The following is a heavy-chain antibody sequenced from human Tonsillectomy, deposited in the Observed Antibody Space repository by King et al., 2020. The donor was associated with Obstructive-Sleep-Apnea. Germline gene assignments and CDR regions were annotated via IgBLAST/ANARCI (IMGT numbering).Heavy chain of an antibody. CDR3: AGQVATSFYFFDY. V-gene: IGHV1-46*01. Sequence: VQLVESGAEVKKPGASAKVSCKASGDNFTRYYMHWVRQAPGQGLEWMGIINPSGGITTYAQKFQGRVTMTRDTSTSTVYMELSSLRSEDTAVYYCAGQVATSFYFFDYWGQGTPVTVSS. CDR2: INPSGGIT. CDR1: GDNFTRYY. D-gene: IGHD5-12*01. J-gene: IGHJ4*02.